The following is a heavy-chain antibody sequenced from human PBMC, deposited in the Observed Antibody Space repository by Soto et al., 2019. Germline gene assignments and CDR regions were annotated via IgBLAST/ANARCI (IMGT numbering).Heavy chain of an antibody. Sequence: GGSLRLSCAASGFTFSSYGMHWVRQAPGKGLEWVAVIWYDGSNKYYADSVKGRFTISRDNSKNTLYLQMNSLRAEDTAVYYCAREVVDTAMVTGNWFDPWGQGTLVTSPQ. CDR2: IWYDGSNK. J-gene: IGHJ5*02. D-gene: IGHD5-18*01. CDR3: AREVVDTAMVTGNWFDP. V-gene: IGHV3-33*01. CDR1: GFTFSSYG.